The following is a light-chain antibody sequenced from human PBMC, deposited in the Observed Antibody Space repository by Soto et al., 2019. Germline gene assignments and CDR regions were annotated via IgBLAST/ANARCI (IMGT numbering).Light chain of an antibody. J-gene: IGLJ3*02. V-gene: IGLV1-36*01. CDR1: SSNIGNNA. CDR3: AAWDDSLNGPV. Sequence: QSALTQPPSVSEAPRQRVTISCSGSSSNIGNNAVHWYQQLPGKAPKLLIFYDDLLPSGVSDRLSGFKSGTSASLAISGLQSEDEADYYCAAWDDSLNGPVFGGGTQLTVL. CDR2: YDD.